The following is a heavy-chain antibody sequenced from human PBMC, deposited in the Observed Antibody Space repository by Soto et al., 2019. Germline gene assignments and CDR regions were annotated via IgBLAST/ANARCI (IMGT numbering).Heavy chain of an antibody. CDR1: GYTFSNYG. CDR2: IGPYNGNT. D-gene: IGHD2-15*01. V-gene: IGHV1-18*01. Sequence: QVQLVQSGPEVKKPGASVKVSCQASGYTFSNYGISWVRQAPGQGLEWMGWIGPYNGNTDYAQNFQGRVTMTRDTCAHTGYMEESSVRTDDTASYYCAVCYCRIGSCYTCWHFDLWGRGALLTVSS. CDR3: AVCYCRIGSCYTCWHFDL. J-gene: IGHJ2*01.